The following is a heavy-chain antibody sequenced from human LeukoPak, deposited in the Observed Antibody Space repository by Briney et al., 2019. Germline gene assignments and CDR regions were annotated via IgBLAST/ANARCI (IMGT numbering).Heavy chain of an antibody. CDR3: ARDLGSYGDYVLDY. J-gene: IGHJ4*02. CDR2: IYTSGST. D-gene: IGHD4-17*01. Sequence: SSETLSLTCTVSGGSISSYYWSWIRQPAGKGLEWIGRIYTSGSTNYNPSLKSRVTMSVDTSKNQFSLKLSSVTAADTAVYYCARDLGSYGDYVLDYWGQGTLVTVSS. CDR1: GGSISSYY. V-gene: IGHV4-4*07.